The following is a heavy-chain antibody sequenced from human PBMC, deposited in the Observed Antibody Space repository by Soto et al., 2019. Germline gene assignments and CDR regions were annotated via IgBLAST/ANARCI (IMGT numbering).Heavy chain of an antibody. J-gene: IGHJ4*02. CDR2: IDESGTKI. CDR1: GFTFSNYA. CDR3: ARADRDGYNYGDY. D-gene: IGHD5-12*01. Sequence: PGGSLRLSCAASGFTFSNYALSWVRQAPGKGLEWVSGIDESGTKIYYADYVKGRFTISRDNSRNTLYLEANSLRAEDTAIYYCARADRDGYNYGDYWGQGSLVTVSS. V-gene: IGHV3-23*01.